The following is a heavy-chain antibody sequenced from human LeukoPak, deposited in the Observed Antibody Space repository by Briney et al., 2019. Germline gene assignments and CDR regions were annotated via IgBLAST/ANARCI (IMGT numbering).Heavy chain of an antibody. D-gene: IGHD3-10*01. Sequence: SETLSLTCAVYGGSFSGYYWSWIRQPPGKGREWIGEINHSGSTNYNPSLKSRVTISVDTSKNQFSLKLSSVTAADTAVYYCAREGRGVITYYFDYWGQGTLVTVSS. V-gene: IGHV4-34*01. J-gene: IGHJ4*02. CDR2: INHSGST. CDR1: GGSFSGYY. CDR3: AREGRGVITYYFDY.